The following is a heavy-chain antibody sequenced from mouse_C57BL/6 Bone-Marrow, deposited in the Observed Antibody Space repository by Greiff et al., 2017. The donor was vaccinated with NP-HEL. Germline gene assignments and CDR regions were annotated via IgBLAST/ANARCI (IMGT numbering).Heavy chain of an antibody. CDR3: ARSGLWSRRYFDV. J-gene: IGHJ1*03. V-gene: IGHV1-26*01. CDR1: GYTFTDYY. Sequence: EVQLQQSGPELVKPGASVKISCKASGYTFTDYYMNWVKQSHGKSLEWIGDINPNNGGTSYNQKFKGKATLTVDKSSSTAYMELRSLTSEDSAVYYCARSGLWSRRYFDVWGTGTTVTVSS. D-gene: IGHD1-1*02. CDR2: INPNNGGT.